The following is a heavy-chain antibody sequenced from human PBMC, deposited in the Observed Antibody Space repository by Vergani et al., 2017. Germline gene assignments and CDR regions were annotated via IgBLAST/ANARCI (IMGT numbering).Heavy chain of an antibody. Sequence: EVQLLESGGGLVQPGGSLRLSCAASGFTFSNAWMSWVRQAPGKGLEWVGRIKSKTDGGTTDYAAPVKGRFTISRDNSKNTLYLQMNSLRAEDTAVYYCARDRGDLLRQNWYFDLWGRGTLVTVSS. V-gene: IGHV3-15*01. CDR2: IKSKTDGGTT. CDR1: GFTFSNAW. J-gene: IGHJ2*01. D-gene: IGHD3-16*01. CDR3: ARDRGDLLRQNWYFDL.